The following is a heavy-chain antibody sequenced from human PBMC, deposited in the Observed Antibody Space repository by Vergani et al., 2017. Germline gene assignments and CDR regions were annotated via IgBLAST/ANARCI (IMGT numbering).Heavy chain of an antibody. CDR2: INAGNGNT. V-gene: IGHV1-3*01. J-gene: IGHJ6*02. CDR1: GYTFTSYA. CDR3: ASRITGTTSSAFGGMDV. D-gene: IGHD1-7*01. Sequence: QVQLVQSGAEVKKPGASVKVSCKASGYTFTSYAMHWVRQAPGQRLEWMGWINAGNGNTKYSQKFQGRVTITRDTSASTAYMELSSLRSEDTAVYYCASRITGTTSSAFGGMDVWGQGTTVTVSS.